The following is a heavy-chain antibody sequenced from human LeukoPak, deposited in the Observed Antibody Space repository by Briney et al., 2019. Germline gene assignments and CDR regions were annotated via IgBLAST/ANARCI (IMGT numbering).Heavy chain of an antibody. J-gene: IGHJ4*02. CDR2: IHSSGGDT. Sequence: GGSLRLSSAASGFTFGSYAMSWVRQAPGKGLEWVSTIHSSGGDTYYADSVKGRFTISRDPSKNTLYLQMNSLRAEDTALYYCAKVRSRFFDYWGQGTLVTVSS. CDR3: AKVRSRFFDY. D-gene: IGHD3-3*01. V-gene: IGHV3-23*01. CDR1: GFTFGSYA.